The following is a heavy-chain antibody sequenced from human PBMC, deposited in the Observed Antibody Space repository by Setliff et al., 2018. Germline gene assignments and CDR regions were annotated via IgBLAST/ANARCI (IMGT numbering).Heavy chain of an antibody. J-gene: IGHJ4*02. CDR1: GFTFSSYW. V-gene: IGHV3-74*01. D-gene: IGHD7-27*01. CDR3: IDGRNRAWGVY. CDR2: INSDGSST. Sequence: GGSLRLSCAASGFTFSSYWMHWVRQAPGKGLVWVSRINSDGSSTSYADSVKGRFTVSRDNAKNSLYLQMDSLRVEDTAVYYCIDGRNRAWGVYWGQGTLVTVSS.